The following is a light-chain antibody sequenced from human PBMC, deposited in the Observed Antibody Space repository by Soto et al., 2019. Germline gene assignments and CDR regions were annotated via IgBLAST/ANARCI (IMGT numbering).Light chain of an antibody. CDR2: DAT. CDR3: QQYNTYWT. V-gene: IGKV1-5*01. J-gene: IGKJ1*01. Sequence: DIQMTQSPSILSASVGDSVTITCRASQTIDSWVAWYQQKPGKAPKLLVYDATSLESGVSSRFSGSGYGTEFTLTISSLQPDDSATYYCQQYNTYWTFGQGTKVDIK. CDR1: QTIDSW.